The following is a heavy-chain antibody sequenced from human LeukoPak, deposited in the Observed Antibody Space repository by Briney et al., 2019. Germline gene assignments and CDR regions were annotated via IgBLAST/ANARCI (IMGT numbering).Heavy chain of an antibody. V-gene: IGHV5-51*01. D-gene: IGHD2-21*01. Sequence: GESLKISCKGSGYSFTSYWIGWVRQMPGKGLEWMGIIYPGDTDTRYSPSFQGQVTISADKSISTAYLQWSSLKASDTAMYSCARHVAYCGGDCSNFDYWGQGTLVTVSS. CDR1: GYSFTSYW. CDR3: ARHVAYCGGDCSNFDY. J-gene: IGHJ4*02. CDR2: IYPGDTDT.